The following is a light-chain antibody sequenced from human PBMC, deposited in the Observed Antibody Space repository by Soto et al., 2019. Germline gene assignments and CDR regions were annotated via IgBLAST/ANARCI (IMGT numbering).Light chain of an antibody. CDR2: AAD. J-gene: IGKJ4*01. Sequence: DLQMTQSPSSLSASVGDSVTITCRASQSIGNFVNWYRQRPGRAPQLLIYAADSLQSGVPSRFSGSGSGTDFTLTVNSLQPEDFATYYCQQSYSSPPAFGGGTKVEVK. CDR1: QSIGNF. V-gene: IGKV1-39*01. CDR3: QQSYSSPPA.